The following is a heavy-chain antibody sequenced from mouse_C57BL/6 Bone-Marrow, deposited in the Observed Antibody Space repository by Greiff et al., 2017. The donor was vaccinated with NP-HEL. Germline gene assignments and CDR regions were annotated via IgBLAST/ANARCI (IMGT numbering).Heavy chain of an antibody. CDR3: AREGLDDGYPYYFDS. Sequence: QVQLQQPGAELVKPGASVKMSCKASGYTFTSYWITWVKQRPGQGLEWIGDIYPGSGSTNYNEKFKSKATLTVDTSSSTAYMQLSSLTSEDSAVYYCAREGLDDGYPYYFDSWGQGTTLTVSS. J-gene: IGHJ2*01. V-gene: IGHV1-55*01. CDR2: IYPGSGST. D-gene: IGHD2-3*01. CDR1: GYTFTSYW.